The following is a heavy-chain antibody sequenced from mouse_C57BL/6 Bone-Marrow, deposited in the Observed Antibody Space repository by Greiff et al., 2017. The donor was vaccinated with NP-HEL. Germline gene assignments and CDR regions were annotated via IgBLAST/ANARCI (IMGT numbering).Heavy chain of an antibody. J-gene: IGHJ3*01. Sequence: DVQLVESGGGLVKPGGSLKLSCAASGFTFSSYTMSWVRQTPEKRLEWVATISGGGGNTYYPDSVKGRFTISRDNAKNTLYLQMSSLRSEDTALYYCARRVRANWAAFAYWGQGTLVTVSA. V-gene: IGHV5-9*01. CDR1: GFTFSSYT. CDR3: ARRVRANWAAFAY. CDR2: ISGGGGNT. D-gene: IGHD4-1*01.